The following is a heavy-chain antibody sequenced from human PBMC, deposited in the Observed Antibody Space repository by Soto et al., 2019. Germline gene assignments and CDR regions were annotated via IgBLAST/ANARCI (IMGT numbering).Heavy chain of an antibody. CDR2: ISSGSTNI. V-gene: IGHV3-11*01. J-gene: IGHJ4*02. CDR3: ARDRNAAGSDY. D-gene: IGHD1-1*01. CDR1: GFTFSDFY. Sequence: AGGSLRLSCAASGFTFSDFYMSWIRQAPGKGLEWISYISSGSTNIFYADSVKGRFTVSRDNAKNSVYLQMDSLRAEDTAVYYCARDRNAAGSDYWGQGTLVTAPQ.